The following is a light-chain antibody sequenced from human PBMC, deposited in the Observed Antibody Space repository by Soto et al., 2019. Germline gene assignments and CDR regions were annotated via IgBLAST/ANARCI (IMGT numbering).Light chain of an antibody. CDR2: GNS. Sequence: QSVLTQPPSVSGAPGQRVTISCTGSSSXIGAGYDVHWYQQLPGTAPKLLIYGNSNRPSGVPDRFSGSKSGTSASLAITGLQXXDEAXXYCQSYDSSLSVVFGGGTKVTVL. V-gene: IGLV1-40*01. CDR1: SSXIGAGYD. CDR3: QSYDSSLSVV. J-gene: IGLJ2*01.